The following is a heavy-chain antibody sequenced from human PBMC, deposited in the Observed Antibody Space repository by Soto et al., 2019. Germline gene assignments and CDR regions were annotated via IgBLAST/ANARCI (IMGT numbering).Heavy chain of an antibody. V-gene: IGHV3-23*01. CDR2: FSGSGNST. CDR1: GFTFSSCA. CDR3: AKDFAQLNAGAFDY. Sequence: VGSLRLSCAASGFTFSSCAMSWVRQAPGKGLEWVSAFSGSGNSTYYADSVKGRFTISRDNSKNTLYLQMNTLRAEDTAVYYCAKDFAQLNAGAFDYWGQASRGTFSS. J-gene: IGHJ4*02. D-gene: IGHD1-1*01.